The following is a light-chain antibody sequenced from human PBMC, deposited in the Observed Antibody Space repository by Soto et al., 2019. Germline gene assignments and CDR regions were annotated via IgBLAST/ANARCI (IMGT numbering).Light chain of an antibody. V-gene: IGKV3-15*01. Sequence: EIVMTQSPATLSVSPGERATLSCRASQSVSSNLAWYQQKPGQAPRLLIYGASTRDTGIPARFSGSGSGTEFTLTISSLQSEDFAVYYCQQYNNWSYTFGQGTKLEIK. CDR2: GAS. CDR3: QQYNNWSYT. J-gene: IGKJ2*01. CDR1: QSVSSN.